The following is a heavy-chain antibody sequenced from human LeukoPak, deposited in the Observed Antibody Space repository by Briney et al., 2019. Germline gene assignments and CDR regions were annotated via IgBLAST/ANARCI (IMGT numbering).Heavy chain of an antibody. D-gene: IGHD6-13*01. J-gene: IGHJ5*02. V-gene: IGHV4-31*03. CDR1: GGSISSGGYY. CDR2: IYYSGST. CDR3: AREATVAAAAPGWFDP. Sequence: SETLSLTCTVSGGSISSGGYYWSWIRQHPGKGLEWIGYIYYSGSTYYNPSLKSRVTISVDTSKNQFSLKLSSVTAAATAVYYCAREATVAAAAPGWFDPWGQGTLVTVSS.